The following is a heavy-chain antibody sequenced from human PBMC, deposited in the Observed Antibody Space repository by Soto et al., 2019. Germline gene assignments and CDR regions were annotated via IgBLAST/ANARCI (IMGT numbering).Heavy chain of an antibody. D-gene: IGHD6-19*01. CDR3: ASSASSGWYEEVWFDP. J-gene: IGHJ5*02. V-gene: IGHV1-2*02. CDR1: GYTFTGYY. Sequence: ASVKVSCKASGYTFTGYYMHWVRQAPGQGLEWMGWINPNSGGTNYAQKFQGRVTMTRDTSISTAYMELSRLRSDDTAVYYCASSASSGWYEEVWFDPWGQGTPVTVSS. CDR2: INPNSGGT.